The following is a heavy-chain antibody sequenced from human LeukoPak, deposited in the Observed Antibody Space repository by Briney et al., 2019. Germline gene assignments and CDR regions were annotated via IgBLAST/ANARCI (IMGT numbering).Heavy chain of an antibody. CDR3: AREPPDIVVVPAAIGGFDY. Sequence: SETLSLTCAVYGGSFSGYYWSWICQPPGKGLEWIGEINHSGSTNYNPSLKSRVTMSVDTSKNQFSLKLSSVTAADTAVYYCAREPPDIVVVPAAIGGFDYWGQGTLVTVSS. CDR1: GGSFSGYY. D-gene: IGHD2-2*02. J-gene: IGHJ4*02. CDR2: INHSGST. V-gene: IGHV4-34*01.